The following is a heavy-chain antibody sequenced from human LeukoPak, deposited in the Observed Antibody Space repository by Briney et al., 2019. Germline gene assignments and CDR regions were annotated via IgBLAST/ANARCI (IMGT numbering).Heavy chain of an antibody. CDR1: GGSISSGSYY. Sequence: PSQTLSFTSTGSGGSISSGSYYWSWLRQPPAQALAWLGRIYTSGSTDYNPSLKSRVTISGDSSMHQFPLKITPLTAAVPASYYCARAGSSGWLANFDYWGQGTLVTVSS. V-gene: IGHV4-61*02. CDR2: IYTSGST. J-gene: IGHJ4*02. CDR3: ARAGSSGWLANFDY. D-gene: IGHD6-19*01.